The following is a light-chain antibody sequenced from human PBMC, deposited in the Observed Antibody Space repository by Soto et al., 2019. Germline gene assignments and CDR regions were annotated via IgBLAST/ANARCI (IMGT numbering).Light chain of an antibody. Sequence: ETVLTQSPATLSLSPGERATLSCRASQSVRAYLAWYQQKPGQAPRLLIYDASNRATGIPARFSGSGSGTDFTLTISCLEPEDFAVYYCQERGNWPPYTFGQGTKLEIK. CDR1: QSVRAY. J-gene: IGKJ2*01. CDR3: QERGNWPPYT. CDR2: DAS. V-gene: IGKV3-11*01.